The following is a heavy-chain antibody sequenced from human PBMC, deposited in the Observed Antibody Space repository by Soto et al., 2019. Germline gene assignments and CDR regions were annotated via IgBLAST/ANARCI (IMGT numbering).Heavy chain of an antibody. V-gene: IGHV1-46*01. D-gene: IGHD5-12*01. J-gene: IGHJ6*02. CDR2: INPSGGST. Sequence: ASVKVSCKASGYTFTSYYMHWVRQAPGQGLEWMGIINPSGGSTSYAQKFQGRVTMTRDTSTSTVYMELGSRRSGDTAVYYCARDIELVATIYYYYGMDVWGQGTTVTVAS. CDR1: GYTFTSYY. CDR3: ARDIELVATIYYYYGMDV.